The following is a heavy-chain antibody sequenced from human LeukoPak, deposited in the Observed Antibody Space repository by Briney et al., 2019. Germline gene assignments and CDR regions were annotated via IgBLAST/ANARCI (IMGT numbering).Heavy chain of an antibody. D-gene: IGHD2-2*01. J-gene: IGHJ6*02. CDR3: ASLWGGIVPAAPNYYYYGMDV. CDR1: GYTFTSYD. V-gene: IGHV1-8*01. CDR2: MNPNSGNT. Sequence: ASVKVSCKASGYTFTSYDINWVRQATGQGLEWMGWMNPNSGNTGYAQKFQGRVTMTRDTSISTAYMELSRLRSDDTAVYYCASLWGGIVPAAPNYYYYGMDVWGQGTTVTVSS.